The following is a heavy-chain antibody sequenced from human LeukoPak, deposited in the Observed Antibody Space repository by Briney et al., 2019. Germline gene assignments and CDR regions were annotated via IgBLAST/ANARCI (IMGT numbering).Heavy chain of an antibody. V-gene: IGHV3-23*01. J-gene: IGHJ3*02. CDR2: ISGSGGST. CDR1: GFTFSTYA. Sequence: HPGGSLRLSCAASGFTFSTYAMSWVRQAPGTGLEWVSAISGSGGSTYYADSVKGRFTISRDNSKNTLYLQMNSLRAEDTAIYYCARDSPTFDIWGQGTMVTVSS. CDR3: ARDSPTFDI.